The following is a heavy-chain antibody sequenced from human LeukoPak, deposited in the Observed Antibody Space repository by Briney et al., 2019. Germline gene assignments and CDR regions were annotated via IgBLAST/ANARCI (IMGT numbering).Heavy chain of an antibody. Sequence: NPSETLSLTCTVSGGSISSSSYYWGWIRQPPGKGLEWIGSIYYSGSTYYNPSLKSRVTISVDTSKNQFSLKLSSVTAADTAVYYCARGGFGVVIIGPVDYWGQGTLVTVSS. CDR2: IYYSGST. D-gene: IGHD3-3*01. J-gene: IGHJ4*02. CDR1: GGSISSSSYY. CDR3: ARGGFGVVIIGPVDY. V-gene: IGHV4-39*07.